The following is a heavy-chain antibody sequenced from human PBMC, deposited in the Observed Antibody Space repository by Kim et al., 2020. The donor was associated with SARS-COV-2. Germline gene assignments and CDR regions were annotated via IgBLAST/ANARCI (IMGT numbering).Heavy chain of an antibody. CDR3: AREGPMYDILTGYNTQNIDD. CDR2: IKQDGGEK. Sequence: GGSLRLSCEASGFTFNNYWMSWVRQAPGKGLEWVANIKQDGGEKYYVDSVKGRFTISRDNVENSLYLQMNRLRAEDTAIYYCAREGPMYDILTGYNTQNIDDWGHGILVTVSS. J-gene: IGHJ4*01. D-gene: IGHD3-9*01. V-gene: IGHV3-7*01. CDR1: GFTFNNYW.